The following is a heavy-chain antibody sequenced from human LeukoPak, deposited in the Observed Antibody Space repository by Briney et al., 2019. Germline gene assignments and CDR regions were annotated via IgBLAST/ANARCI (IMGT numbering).Heavy chain of an antibody. J-gene: IGHJ4*02. D-gene: IGHD4-23*01. CDR3: ARGKEDGDHSY. V-gene: IGHV1-3*01. CDR1: GYTFTSSA. CDR2: INAGNGNT. Sequence: ASVKASCKASGYTFTSSAIHWVRQAPGQRLEGMGWINAGNGNTKYSQKLQGRVTITSDTSARTAYMELRSLRSEDAAVYSCARGKEDGDHSYWGQGPRVTVS.